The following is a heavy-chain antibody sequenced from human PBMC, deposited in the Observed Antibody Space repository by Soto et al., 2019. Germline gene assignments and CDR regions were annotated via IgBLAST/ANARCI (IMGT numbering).Heavy chain of an antibody. CDR1: GFTFSNYW. CDR2: IDDDGRST. J-gene: IGHJ4*02. Sequence: EVHLVESGGGLVQRGGSLRLSCAASGFTFSNYWMYWVRQAPGKGPEWVARIDDDGRSTSYAESVKGRFSISRDNAKNILYLEMNTLRADDTAMYYCASRTSVTTFDNWGQGTLVTVSS. CDR3: ASRTSVTTFDN. V-gene: IGHV3-74*03. D-gene: IGHD4-17*01.